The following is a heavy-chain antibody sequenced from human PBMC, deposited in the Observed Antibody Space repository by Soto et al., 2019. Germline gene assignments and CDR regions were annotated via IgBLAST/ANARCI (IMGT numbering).Heavy chain of an antibody. J-gene: IGHJ4*02. Sequence: PSETLSLTCTVTGDSISSRSYYWVWMRQPQGKGLEWIGSIYYSGSTYNNPSLRSRVSMSIDTSKDQFSLKLKSVTAADTARYFCARQRTSVVTQAYFDARGQMSLVTLSP. D-gene: IGHD2-21*02. V-gene: IGHV4-39*01. CDR1: GDSISSRSYY. CDR2: IYYSGST. CDR3: ARQRTSVVTQAYFDA.